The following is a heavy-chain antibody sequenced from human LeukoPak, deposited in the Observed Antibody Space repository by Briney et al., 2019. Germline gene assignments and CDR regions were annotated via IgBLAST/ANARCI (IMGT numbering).Heavy chain of an antibody. D-gene: IGHD3-16*01. CDR1: GFTFSSYS. Sequence: GGSLRLSCAASGFTFSSYSMNWVRQAPGKGLEWVSSISSSSSYIYYADSVKGRFTISRDNAKNSLYLQMNSLRAEDTAVYYCARDLGVAGATNYYYGMDVWGQGTTVTDSS. V-gene: IGHV3-21*01. CDR3: ARDLGVAGATNYYYGMDV. J-gene: IGHJ6*02. CDR2: ISSSSSYI.